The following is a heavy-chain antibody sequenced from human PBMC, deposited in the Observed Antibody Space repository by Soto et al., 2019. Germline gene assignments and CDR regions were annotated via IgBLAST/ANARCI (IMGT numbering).Heavy chain of an antibody. Sequence: QVQLVQSGTEVKKPGSSVTVSCKASGGPYNKYTISWVRQAPGQGLEWMGRTIPIFDITNYAQKFQGRVTNTADKSTSTVYMDLSSLRSEDTAVYYCARSLLGDTYDSAGLDNWGQGTLVTVSS. V-gene: IGHV1-69*02. CDR2: TIPIFDIT. CDR3: ARSLLGDTYDSAGLDN. J-gene: IGHJ4*02. D-gene: IGHD3-22*01. CDR1: GGPYNKYT.